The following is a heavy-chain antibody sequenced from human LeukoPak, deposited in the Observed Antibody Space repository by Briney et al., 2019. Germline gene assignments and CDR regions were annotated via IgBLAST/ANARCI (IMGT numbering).Heavy chain of an antibody. J-gene: IGHJ3*02. CDR1: GYTFTGYY. CDR2: INPNSGGT. D-gene: IGHD3-22*01. Sequence: ASVKVSCKASGYTFTGYYMHWVRQAPGQGLEWMGWINPNSGGTNYAQKFQGRVTMTRDTSISTAYMELSRLRSDDTAVYYCARAFPLNYYDSSGYDAFDIWGQGTMVTVSS. V-gene: IGHV1-2*02. CDR3: ARAFPLNYYDSSGYDAFDI.